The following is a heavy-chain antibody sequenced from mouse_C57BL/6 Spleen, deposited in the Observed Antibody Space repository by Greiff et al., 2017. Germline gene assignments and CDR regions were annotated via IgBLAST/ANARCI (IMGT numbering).Heavy chain of an antibody. J-gene: IGHJ3*01. CDR3: ASAIYYDYDAWFAY. D-gene: IGHD2-4*01. V-gene: IGHV1-53*01. CDR1: GYTFTSYW. Sequence: VQLQQPGTELVKPGASVKLSCKASGYTFTSYWMHWVKQRPGQGLEWIGNINPSNGGTNYNEKFKSKATLTVAKSSSTAYMQLSSLTSEDAAVYYCASAIYYDYDAWFAYWGQGTLVTVSA. CDR2: INPSNGGT.